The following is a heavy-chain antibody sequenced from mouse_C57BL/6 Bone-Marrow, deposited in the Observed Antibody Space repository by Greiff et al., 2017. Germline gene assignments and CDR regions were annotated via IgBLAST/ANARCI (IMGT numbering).Heavy chain of an antibody. V-gene: IGHV14-4*01. J-gene: IGHJ3*01. CDR2: IDPENGDT. Sequence: EVKLMESGAELVRPGASVKLSCTASGFNIKDDYMHWVKQRPEQGLEWIGWIDPENGDTEYASKFQGKATITADTSSNTAYLQLSSLTSEDTAVYYCTCLRGWFAYWGQGTLVTVSA. CDR3: TCLRGWFAY. CDR1: GFNIKDDY. D-gene: IGHD1-1*01.